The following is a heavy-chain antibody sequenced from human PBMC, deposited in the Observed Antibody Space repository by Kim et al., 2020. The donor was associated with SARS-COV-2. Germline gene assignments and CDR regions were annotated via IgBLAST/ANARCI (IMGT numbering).Heavy chain of an antibody. J-gene: IGHJ4*02. D-gene: IGHD3-16*01. CDR2: DT. Sequence: DTSYRPSFQRQVTISADKSISTAYLQWSSLKASDTAMYYCARGDMIFDYWGQGTLVTVSS. CDR3: ARGDMIFDY. V-gene: IGHV5-51*01.